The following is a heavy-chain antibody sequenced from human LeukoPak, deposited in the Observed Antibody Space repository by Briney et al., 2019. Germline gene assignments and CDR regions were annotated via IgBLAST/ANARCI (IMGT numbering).Heavy chain of an antibody. CDR3: ARDVSGATHLDY. D-gene: IGHD6-19*01. Sequence: SETLSLTCTVSGGSISSSSYYWGWIRQPPGKGLEWIGSIYYSGSTYYNPSLKSQITISIDTSRNQFSLKLTYVTAADTAVYYCARDVSGATHLDYWGHGTLVTVSS. CDR2: IYYSGST. V-gene: IGHV4-39*07. J-gene: IGHJ4*01. CDR1: GGSISSSSYY.